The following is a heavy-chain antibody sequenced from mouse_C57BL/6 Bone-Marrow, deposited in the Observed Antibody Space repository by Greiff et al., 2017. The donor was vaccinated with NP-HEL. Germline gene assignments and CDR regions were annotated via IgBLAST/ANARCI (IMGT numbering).Heavy chain of an antibody. CDR2: IHPNSGST. D-gene: IGHD1-2*01. J-gene: IGHJ2*01. V-gene: IGHV1-64*01. CDR1: GYTFTSYW. CDR3: AREGYIKDCDY. Sequence: QVQLQQPGAELVKPGASVKLSCKASGYTFTSYWMPWVKQRPGQGLEWIGMIHPNSGSTNYNEKFKSKATLTVDKSSSTAYMQLSSLTSEDSAVYYCAREGYIKDCDYWGQGTTLTVSS.